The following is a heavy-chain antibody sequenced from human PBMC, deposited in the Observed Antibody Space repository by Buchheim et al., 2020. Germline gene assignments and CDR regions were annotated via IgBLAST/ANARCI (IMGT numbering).Heavy chain of an antibody. J-gene: IGHJ4*02. CDR3: ATLLGYLKY. D-gene: IGHD5-18*01. V-gene: IGHV4-30-4*01. CDR2: IYYSGSS. CDR1: GDSISSGDYY. Sequence: QVLLQESGPGLVKPSQTLSLTCTVSGDSISSGDYYWGWIRQPPGKGLEWIGYIYYSGSSDYNTSLKSRVSMSVKKSKNQFSLKLSSVTAADTAVYYCATLLGYLKYWGQGTL.